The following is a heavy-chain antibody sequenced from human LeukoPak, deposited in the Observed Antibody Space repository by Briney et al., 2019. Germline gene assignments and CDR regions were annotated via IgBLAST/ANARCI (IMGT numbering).Heavy chain of an antibody. D-gene: IGHD3-22*01. CDR2: INHRGST. CDR1: GGSFSGYY. CDR3: ARGRITMIVVVTLYYYYYYMDV. V-gene: IGHV4-34*01. J-gene: IGHJ6*03. Sequence: SETLSLTCAVYGGSFSGYYRSWIRQPPGKGLEWIGEINHRGSTNYNPSLKSRVTISVDTSKNQFSLKLSSVTAADTAVYYCARGRITMIVVVTLYYYYYYMDVWGKGTTVTVSS.